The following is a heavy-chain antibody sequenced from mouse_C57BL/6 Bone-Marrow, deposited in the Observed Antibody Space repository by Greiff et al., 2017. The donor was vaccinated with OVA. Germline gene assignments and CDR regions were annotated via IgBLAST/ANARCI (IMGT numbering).Heavy chain of an antibody. CDR1: GYTFTSYW. Sequence: VQLQQPGAELVMPGASVKLSCKASGYTFTSYWMHWVKQRPGQGLEWIGEIDPSDSYTNYNQKFKGKSTLTVDKSSSTAYMQLRSLTSEDSEVYDCARRGWGYYAMDYWGQGTSVTVSS. CDR3: ARRGWGYYAMDY. V-gene: IGHV1-69*01. J-gene: IGHJ4*01. D-gene: IGHD2-3*01. CDR2: IDPSDSYT.